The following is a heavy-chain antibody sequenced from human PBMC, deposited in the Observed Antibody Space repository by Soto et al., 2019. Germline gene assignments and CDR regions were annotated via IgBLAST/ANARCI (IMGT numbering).Heavy chain of an antibody. J-gene: IGHJ4*02. CDR1: GYNFSPYW. V-gene: IGHV5-10-1*01. Sequence: GESLKTSCKCPGYNFSPYWISWVREMPEKGVEWMERIVPSGSKSNYRPTFQGHVTFSADKSITTAFLQWSRLKASDTDTYYCARNSGGNSLAGFDFWGQGTLVTVSS. CDR3: ARNSGGNSLAGFDF. D-gene: IGHD3-16*02. CDR2: IVPSGSKS.